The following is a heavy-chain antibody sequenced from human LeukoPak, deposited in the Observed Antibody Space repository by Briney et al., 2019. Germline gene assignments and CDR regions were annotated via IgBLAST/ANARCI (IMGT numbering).Heavy chain of an antibody. V-gene: IGHV4-61*02. CDR3: ARRRRPTGAFDI. J-gene: IGHJ3*02. CDR2: IYTSGST. CDR1: GGSISCGSYY. D-gene: IGHD1-1*01. Sequence: SETLSLTCSISGGSISCGSYYWSWIRQPAGKGLEWIGRIYTSGSTNYNPSLKSRVTISVDTSKNQFSLKLSSVTAADTAVYYCARRRRPTGAFDIWGQGTMVTVSS.